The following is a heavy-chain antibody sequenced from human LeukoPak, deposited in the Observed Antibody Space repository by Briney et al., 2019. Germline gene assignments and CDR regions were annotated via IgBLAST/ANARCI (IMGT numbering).Heavy chain of an antibody. Sequence: PGGSLRLFCAASGLIFSIYNMNWVRQTPGKGLEWVSLISSSSGYIYYTDSVKGRFTISRDNAKNSLYLQMNSLRAEDSAVYYCARGSEWEPSYYFDYWGQGSLVTVSS. J-gene: IGHJ4*02. CDR3: ARGSEWEPSYYFDY. CDR1: GLIFSIYN. D-gene: IGHD1-26*01. CDR2: ISSSSGYI. V-gene: IGHV3-21*06.